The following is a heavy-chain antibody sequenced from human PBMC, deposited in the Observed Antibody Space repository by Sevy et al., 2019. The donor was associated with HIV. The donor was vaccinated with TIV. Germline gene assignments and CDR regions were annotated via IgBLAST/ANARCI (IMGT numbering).Heavy chain of an antibody. CDR1: GGSISSSSYY. J-gene: IGHJ4*02. Sequence: SETLSLTCTVSGGSISSSSYYWGWIRQPSGKRLEWIGSIYYSGSTYYNPSLKSRVTISVDTSKNQFSLKLSSVTAADTAVYYCARRGVKWELLPYYFDYWGQGTLVTVSS. CDR3: ARRGVKWELLPYYFDY. V-gene: IGHV4-39*01. D-gene: IGHD1-26*01. CDR2: IYYSGST.